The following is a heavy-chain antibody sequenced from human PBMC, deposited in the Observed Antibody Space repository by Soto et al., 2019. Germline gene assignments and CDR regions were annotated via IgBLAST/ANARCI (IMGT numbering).Heavy chain of an antibody. Sequence: PGGSLRLSCAASELTFEDYAMHWVRQAPGKGLEWVSGISWNSGTLVYADSVKGRFTISRDNAKNSLFLQMNSLRAEDTALYFCAKGRTRPLQLGSFGDNAFDVWGQGTMVTV. J-gene: IGHJ3*01. CDR2: ISWNSGTL. D-gene: IGHD3-10*01. CDR3: AKGRTRPLQLGSFGDNAFDV. V-gene: IGHV3-9*01. CDR1: ELTFEDYA.